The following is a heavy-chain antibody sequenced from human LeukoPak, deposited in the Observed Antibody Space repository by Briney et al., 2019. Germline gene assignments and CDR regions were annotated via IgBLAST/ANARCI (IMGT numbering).Heavy chain of an antibody. J-gene: IGHJ3*02. V-gene: IGHV3-9*01. CDR3: ARDYRLSIFVLVGSKNAFDI. CDR2: ISWNSDSV. CDR1: GFTFDDYG. D-gene: IGHD3/OR15-3a*01. Sequence: GGSLRLSCAASGFTFDDYGMHWVRQAPGKGLEWVSGISWNSDSVGYADSVRGRFTISRDNAKNSLYLQMNSLRAEDTAAYYCARDYRLSIFVLVGSKNAFDIWGQGTMVTVSS.